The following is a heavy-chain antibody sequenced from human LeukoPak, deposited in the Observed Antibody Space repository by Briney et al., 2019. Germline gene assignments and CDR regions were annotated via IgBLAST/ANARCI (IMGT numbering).Heavy chain of an antibody. J-gene: IGHJ4*02. D-gene: IGHD3-16*01. CDR1: GLSFSSFA. CDR3: AKASWVSSTDAVR. V-gene: IGHV3-23*01. CDR2: IRGNGET. Sequence: GGALRLSCAASGLSFSSFAMSWVGQGPARGLEWVSSIRGNGETFYADSVKGRFTLSSDSCRHTVYFQLKNPRVADTDIYYCAKASWVSSTDAVRWGQGTLVTVSS.